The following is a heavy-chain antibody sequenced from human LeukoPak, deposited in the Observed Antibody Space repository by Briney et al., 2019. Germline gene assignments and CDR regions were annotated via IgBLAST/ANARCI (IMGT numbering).Heavy chain of an antibody. J-gene: IGHJ4*02. CDR3: ARTYYDILTGYYILDY. V-gene: IGHV4-59*01. D-gene: IGHD3-9*01. CDR2: IYYSGST. CDR1: GGSISSYY. Sequence: PSETLSLTCTVSGGSISSYYWSWIRQPPGKGLEWIGYIYYSGSTNYNPSLKSRVTISVDTSKNQFSLKLSSVTAADTAVYYCARTYYDILTGYYILDYWGQGTLVTVSS.